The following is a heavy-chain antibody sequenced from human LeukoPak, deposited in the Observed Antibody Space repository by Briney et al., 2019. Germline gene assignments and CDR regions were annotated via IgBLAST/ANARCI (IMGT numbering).Heavy chain of an antibody. Sequence: PSETLSLTCAVYGGSFSGYYWSWIRQPPGKGLEWIGEINHSGSTNYNPSLKSRVTISVDTSKNQFSLKLSSVTAADTAVYYCARAPYYYGSGSYIYYFDYWGQGTLVTVSS. D-gene: IGHD3-10*01. V-gene: IGHV4-34*01. CDR2: INHSGST. CDR3: ARAPYYYGSGSYIYYFDY. J-gene: IGHJ4*02. CDR1: GGSFSGYY.